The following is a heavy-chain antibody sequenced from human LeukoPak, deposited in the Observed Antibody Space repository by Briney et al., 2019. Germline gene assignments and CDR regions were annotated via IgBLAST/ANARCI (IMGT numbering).Heavy chain of an antibody. Sequence: GGSLRLSCAASGFTFSDCYMSWIRQAPGKGLEWVANIKQDGGEKHYVDSVKGRFTISRDNAKNSLYLQMNSLRAEDTAVYYCARSTAGFDYWGQGTLVTVSS. D-gene: IGHD1-1*01. CDR3: ARSTAGFDY. CDR2: IKQDGGEK. J-gene: IGHJ4*02. V-gene: IGHV3-7*01. CDR1: GFTFSDCY.